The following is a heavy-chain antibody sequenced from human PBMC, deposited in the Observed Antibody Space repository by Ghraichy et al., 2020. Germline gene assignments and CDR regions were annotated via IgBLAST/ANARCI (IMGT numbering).Heavy chain of an antibody. Sequence: GGSLRLSCAASGFTFSSYSMNWVRQAPGKGLEWVSSISSSSSYIYYADSVKGRFTISRDNAKNSLYLQMNSLRAEDTAVYYCARGREMATIPLYYGMDVWGQGTTVTVSS. D-gene: IGHD5-24*01. J-gene: IGHJ6*02. CDR2: ISSSSSYI. V-gene: IGHV3-21*01. CDR1: GFTFSSYS. CDR3: ARGREMATIPLYYGMDV.